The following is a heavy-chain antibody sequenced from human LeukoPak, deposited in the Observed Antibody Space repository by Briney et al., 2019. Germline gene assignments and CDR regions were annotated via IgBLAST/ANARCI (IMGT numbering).Heavy chain of an antibody. CDR3: ARVPQRAFFDY. Sequence: SQTLSLTCTVSGGSISSGSYYWSWIRQPAGKGVEWIGRIYTSGSTNYNPSLKSRVTISVDTSKNQFSLKLSSVTAADTAVYYCARVPQRAFFDYWGQGTLVTVSS. V-gene: IGHV4-61*02. J-gene: IGHJ4*02. D-gene: IGHD3-3*02. CDR1: GGSISSGSYY. CDR2: IYTSGST.